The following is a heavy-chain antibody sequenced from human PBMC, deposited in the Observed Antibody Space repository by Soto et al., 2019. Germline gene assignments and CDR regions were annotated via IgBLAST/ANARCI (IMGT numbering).Heavy chain of an antibody. CDR3: ARLFPHSGSYLDY. V-gene: IGHV4-39*01. Sequence: SETLSLTCTVSGGSISSSSYYWGWIRQPPGKGLVCIGSIYYSGSTYYNPSLKSRVTISVDTSKNQFSLKLRYVTAADTAVYYCARLFPHSGSYLDYWGQGTLVTVSS. CDR2: IYYSGST. D-gene: IGHD1-26*01. CDR1: GGSISSSSYY. J-gene: IGHJ4*02.